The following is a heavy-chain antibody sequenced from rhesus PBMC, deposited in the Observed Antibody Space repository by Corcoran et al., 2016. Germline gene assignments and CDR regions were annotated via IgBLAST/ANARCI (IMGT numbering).Heavy chain of an antibody. J-gene: IGHJ6*01. D-gene: IGHD1-14*01. CDR3: ARNALGTTHYGLDS. CDR1: GFSLSTSGMG. Sequence: QVTLKESGPALVKPTQTLTLTCTFSGFSLSTSGMGVGWIRQPSRKTLEWLAHIYWNDDKYYNTSLKSRLTISKDTSKNQVVLTMTNMDPVDTATYYFARNALGTTHYGLDSWGQGVVVTVSS. CDR2: IYWNDDK. V-gene: IGHV2-1*01.